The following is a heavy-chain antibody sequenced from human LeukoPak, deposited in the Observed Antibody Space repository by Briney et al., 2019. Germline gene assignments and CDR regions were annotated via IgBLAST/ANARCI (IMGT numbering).Heavy chain of an antibody. CDR1: GFTFSTYW. D-gene: IGHD6-13*01. Sequence: GGSLRLSCAASGFTFSTYWMSWVRQAPGKGLERVANIKQDGSEKYYLDSVKGRFTISRDNAKNSLYLQMNSLRAEDTAVYFCTREAAAGIDHWGQGTLVTVSS. CDR3: TREAAAGIDH. J-gene: IGHJ4*02. V-gene: IGHV3-7*01. CDR2: IKQDGSEK.